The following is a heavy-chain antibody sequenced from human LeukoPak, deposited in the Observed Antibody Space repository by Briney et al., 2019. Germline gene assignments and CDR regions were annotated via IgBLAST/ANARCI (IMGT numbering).Heavy chain of an antibody. J-gene: IGHJ4*02. CDR1: GFTFSTYV. D-gene: IGHD2/OR15-2a*01. V-gene: IGHV3-23*01. Sequence: PGGSLRLSCAASGFTFSTYVMNWVRQAPGKGLEWVSTISVGAEYIFYADSVKGRFTISRDDSNNALYLQMHSLRAEDTALYYCESGPPVLQYCYLWGQGTLVTVSS. CDR3: ESGPPVLQYCYL. CDR2: ISVGAEYI.